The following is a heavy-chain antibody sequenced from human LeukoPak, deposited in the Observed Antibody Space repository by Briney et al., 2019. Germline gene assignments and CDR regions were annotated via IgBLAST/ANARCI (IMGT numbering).Heavy chain of an antibody. V-gene: IGHV3-9*01. D-gene: IGHD5-18*01. Sequence: PGRSLRLSCAASGFTFDDYAMHWVRQAPGKGLEWVSGISWNSGSIGYADSVKGRFTISRDNAKNSLYLQMNSLRAEDTALYYCAKAGYSYGSDAFDIWGQGTMVTVSS. CDR2: ISWNSGSI. CDR3: AKAGYSYGSDAFDI. J-gene: IGHJ3*02. CDR1: GFTFDDYA.